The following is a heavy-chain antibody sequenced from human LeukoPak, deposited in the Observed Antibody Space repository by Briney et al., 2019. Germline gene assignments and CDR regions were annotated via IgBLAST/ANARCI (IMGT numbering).Heavy chain of an antibody. CDR2: ISYDGSNK. D-gene: IGHD3-22*01. Sequence: GGSLRLSCAASGFTLSSYAMHWVRQAPGKGLEWVAVISYDGSNKYYADSVKGRFTISRDNSKNTLYLQMNSLRAEDTAVYYCANSPQTYYYDSSGYTLWGQGTLVTVSS. J-gene: IGHJ4*02. CDR3: ANSPQTYYYDSSGYTL. V-gene: IGHV3-30-3*01. CDR1: GFTLSSYA.